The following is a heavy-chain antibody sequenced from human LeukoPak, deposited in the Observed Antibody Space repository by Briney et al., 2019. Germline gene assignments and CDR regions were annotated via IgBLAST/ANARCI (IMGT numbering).Heavy chain of an antibody. V-gene: IGHV3-23*01. CDR1: GFTFSTYA. J-gene: IGHJ4*02. Sequence: PGGSLRLSCAASGFTFSTYAMSWVRQAPGKGLEWVSAISGSGGNTYYADSVKGRFTISRDNSKNTLYLQMNSLRAEDTAVYYCARDRPGRTIAEAGPDYWGKGTLITVSS. D-gene: IGHD6-13*01. CDR2: ISGSGGNT. CDR3: ARDRPGRTIAEAGPDY.